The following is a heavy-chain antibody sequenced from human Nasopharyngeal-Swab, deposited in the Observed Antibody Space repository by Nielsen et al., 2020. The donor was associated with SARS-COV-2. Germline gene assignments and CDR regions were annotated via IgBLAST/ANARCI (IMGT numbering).Heavy chain of an antibody. V-gene: IGHV2-26*01. CDR2: IFSNDEK. Sequence: WIRQHPGKALEWLAHIFSNDEKSYSTSLKSRLTISKDTSKSQVVLTMTNMDPVDTATYSCARTLLAAGGYYYYGMDVWGQGTTVTVSS. CDR3: ARTLLAAGGYYYYGMDV. D-gene: IGHD6-13*01. J-gene: IGHJ6*02.